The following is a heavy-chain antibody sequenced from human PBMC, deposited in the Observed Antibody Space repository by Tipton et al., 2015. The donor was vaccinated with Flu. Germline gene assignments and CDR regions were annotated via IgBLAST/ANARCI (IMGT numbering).Heavy chain of an antibody. CDR1: GFTFSSYG. Sequence: SLRLSCAASGFTFSSYGMHWVRQAPGKGLEWVAVIWYDGSNKYYADSVKGRFTIPRDNSKNTLYLQMNSLRAEDTAVYYCAREGYSSSLDYWGQGTLVTVSS. D-gene: IGHD6-6*01. V-gene: IGHV3-33*01. J-gene: IGHJ4*02. CDR3: AREGYSSSLDY. CDR2: IWYDGSNK.